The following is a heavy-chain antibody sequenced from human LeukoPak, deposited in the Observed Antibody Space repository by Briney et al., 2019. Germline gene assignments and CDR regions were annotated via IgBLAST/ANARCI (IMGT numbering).Heavy chain of an antibody. D-gene: IGHD3-22*01. J-gene: IGHJ4*02. V-gene: IGHV3-53*01. Sequence: GGSLRLSCAASGFTVSSNYMSWVRQAPGKGLEWVSVIYSGGSTYYADSVKGRFTISRDNAKNSLYLQMNSLRAEDTAVYYCARRQDYYDSSGYSDYWGQGTLVTVSS. CDR3: ARRQDYYDSSGYSDY. CDR1: GFTVSSNY. CDR2: IYSGGST.